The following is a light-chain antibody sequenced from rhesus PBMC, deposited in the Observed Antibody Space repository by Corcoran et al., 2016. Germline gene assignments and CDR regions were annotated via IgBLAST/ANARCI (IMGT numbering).Light chain of an antibody. CDR3: QHDYGTPFT. CDR2: KAS. CDR1: ENVNKY. V-gene: IGKV1-74*01. Sequence: DIQMTQSPSSLSVSVGDRVTITCRASENVNKYLNWYQQKPGKTPKLLFYKASTLHSGVPSRYRGSGSGTDYTFTISSLQPEDVATYYCQHDYGTPFTFGPGTKLDIK. J-gene: IGKJ3*01.